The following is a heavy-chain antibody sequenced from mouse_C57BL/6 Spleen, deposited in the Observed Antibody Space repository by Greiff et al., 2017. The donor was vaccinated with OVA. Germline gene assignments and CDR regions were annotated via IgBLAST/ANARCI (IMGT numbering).Heavy chain of an antibody. V-gene: IGHV1-61*01. CDR1: GYTFTSYW. D-gene: IGHD1-1*01. CDR2: IYPSDSET. CDR3: ARQMITTVVDDY. Sequence: QVQLQQPGAELVRPGSSVKLSCKASGYTFTSYWMDWVKQRPGQGLEWIGNIYPSDSETNYNQKFKDKATLTVDKSYSTAYMQLRSLTSEDSAVYYCARQMITTVVDDYWGQGTTLTVSS. J-gene: IGHJ2*01.